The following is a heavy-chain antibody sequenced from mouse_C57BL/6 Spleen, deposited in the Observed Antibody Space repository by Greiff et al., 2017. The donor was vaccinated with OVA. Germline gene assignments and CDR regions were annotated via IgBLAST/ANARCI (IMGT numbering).Heavy chain of an antibody. CDR3: ARLGYGYPFDY. V-gene: IGHV1-50*01. J-gene: IGHJ2*01. D-gene: IGHD2-2*01. Sequence: VQLQQPGAELVKPGASVKLSCKASGYTFTSYWMQWVKQRPGQGLEWIGEIDPSDSYTNYNQKFKGKATLTVDTSSSTAYMQLSSLTSEDSAVYYCARLGYGYPFDYWGQGTTLTVSS. CDR2: IDPSDSYT. CDR1: GYTFTSYW.